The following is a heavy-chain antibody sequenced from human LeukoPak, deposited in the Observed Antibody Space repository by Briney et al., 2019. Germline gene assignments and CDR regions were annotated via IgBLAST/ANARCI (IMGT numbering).Heavy chain of an antibody. V-gene: IGHV3-23*01. CDR2: ITATGSRT. CDR1: GLTFGSYT. D-gene: IGHD3-16*01. Sequence: GGSLRLSCTASGLTFGSYTMSWVRQAPGKGLEWVSGITATGSRTYYADSVKGRFTISRDSPKNTLYLQLNSLRADDTAVYYCATSMGGGNIDYWGQGALVTVSS. CDR3: ATSMGGGNIDY. J-gene: IGHJ4*02.